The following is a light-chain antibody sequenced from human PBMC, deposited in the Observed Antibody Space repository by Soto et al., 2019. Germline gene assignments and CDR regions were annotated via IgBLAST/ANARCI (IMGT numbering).Light chain of an antibody. CDR1: SSDIGTYDY. Sequence: QSVLTQPPSASGSLGQSVTISCTGTSSDIGTYDYVSWYQQHPGRAPKLIIFEVSKRPSGVPDRFSGSKSGNTASLIVSGLQPDDEAEYHCTSYTSSTNYVFGTGTKVTVL. J-gene: IGLJ1*01. CDR3: TSYTSSTNYV. CDR2: EVS. V-gene: IGLV2-8*01.